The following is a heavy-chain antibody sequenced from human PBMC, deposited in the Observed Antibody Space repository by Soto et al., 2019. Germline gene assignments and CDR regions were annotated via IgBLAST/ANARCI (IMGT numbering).Heavy chain of an antibody. CDR2: IYHSGST. Sequence: QVQLQESGPGLVKPSGTLSVTCAVSGGSISSSNWWNWVRQPPGKGLEWIGEIYHSGSTNYNPSLRSRVTLSLDKSKNQFSLRVKSVTAADTAEYYCARAWPSVDSYGSGVMDVWGQGTTVNVSS. V-gene: IGHV4-4*02. CDR3: ARAWPSVDSYGSGVMDV. J-gene: IGHJ6*02. CDR1: GGSISSSNW. D-gene: IGHD5-18*01.